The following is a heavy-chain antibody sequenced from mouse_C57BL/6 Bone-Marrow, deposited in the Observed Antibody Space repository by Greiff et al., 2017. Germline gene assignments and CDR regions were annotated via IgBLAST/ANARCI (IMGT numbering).Heavy chain of an antibody. V-gene: IGHV1-81*01. J-gene: IGHJ3*01. CDR3: ASPGIYYYCSSPAY. Sequence: QVQLQQSGAELARPGASVKLSCKASGYTFTSYGISWVKQSTGQGLEWIGEIYPRGGNTYYNAKYKGKATLTADKSSSTAYMELRSLTSEDSAVYFWASPGIYYYCSSPAYWGQGTLVTVSA. CDR1: GYTFTSYG. CDR2: IYPRGGNT. D-gene: IGHD1-1*01.